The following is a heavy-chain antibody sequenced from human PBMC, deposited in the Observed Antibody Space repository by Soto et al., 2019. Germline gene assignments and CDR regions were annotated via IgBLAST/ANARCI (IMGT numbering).Heavy chain of an antibody. CDR1: GGSITGGSISSTTYY. D-gene: IGHD6-19*01. Sequence: SSETLSLTCTVSGGSITGGSISSTTYYWDWMRQPPGKGLEWIASFFIGGNTYYNPSLKSRVTTSVNTSKNQFSLKLSSVTAADTAVYYCAGNGSLTTVPGGYFDCWGRGTLVT. J-gene: IGHJ4*02. CDR3: AGNGSLTTVPGGYFDC. CDR2: FFIGGNT. V-gene: IGHV4-39*01.